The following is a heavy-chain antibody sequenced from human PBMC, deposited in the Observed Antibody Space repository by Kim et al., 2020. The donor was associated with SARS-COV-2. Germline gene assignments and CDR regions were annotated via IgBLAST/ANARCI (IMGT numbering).Heavy chain of an antibody. J-gene: IGHJ6*02. CDR2: IIPIFGTA. CDR1: GGTFSSYA. CDR3: ARDEYSSSGYYYYYGMDV. D-gene: IGHD6-6*01. Sequence: SVKVSCKASGGTFSSYAISWVRQAPGQGLEWMGGIIPIFGTANYAQKFQGRVTITADESTSTAYMELSSLRSEDTAVYYCARDEYSSSGYYYYYGMDVWGQGTTVTVSS. V-gene: IGHV1-69*13.